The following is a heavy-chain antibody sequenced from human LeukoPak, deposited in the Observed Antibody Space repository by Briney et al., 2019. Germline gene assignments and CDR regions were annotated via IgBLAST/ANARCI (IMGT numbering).Heavy chain of an antibody. CDR3: ARESPGGQLVRRGGGYYYYYYMDV. J-gene: IGHJ6*03. V-gene: IGHV4-31*03. D-gene: IGHD6-6*01. CDR2: IYYSGST. CDR1: GGSISSGGYY. Sequence: SETLSLTCTVSGGSISSGGYYWSWIRQHPGKGLEWIGYIYYSGSTYYNPSLKSRVTISVDTSKNQFSLKLSSVPAAETAVYYCARESPGGQLVRRGGGYYYYYYMDVWGKGTTVTVSS.